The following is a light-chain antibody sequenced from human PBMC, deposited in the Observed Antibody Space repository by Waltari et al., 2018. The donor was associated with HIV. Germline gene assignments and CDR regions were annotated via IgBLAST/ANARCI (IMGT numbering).Light chain of an antibody. CDR1: QSVSSN. V-gene: IGKV3D-15*01. Sequence: EIVMTQSPATLSVSPGERATLSCRASQSVSSNLAWYQQKPGQAPRLLIYGASTRATGMSARVSGSGSGTEFTLTISSLQSEDFAVYYCQQYNNWPPHTFGQGTKLEIK. CDR2: GAS. CDR3: QQYNNWPPHT. J-gene: IGKJ2*01.